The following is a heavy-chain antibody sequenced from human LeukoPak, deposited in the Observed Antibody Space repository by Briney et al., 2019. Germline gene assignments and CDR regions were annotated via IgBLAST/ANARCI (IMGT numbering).Heavy chain of an antibody. Sequence: SVKVSCKASGGTFSGYAISWVRQAPGQGLEWMGGIIPIFGTANYAQKFQGRVTITADESTSTAYMELSSLRSEDTAVYYCAREVSPQKLRYSGGGWFDPWGQGTLVTVSS. CDR1: GGTFSGYA. CDR3: AREVSPQKLRYSGGGWFDP. D-gene: IGHD3-9*01. J-gene: IGHJ5*02. CDR2: IIPIFGTA. V-gene: IGHV1-69*13.